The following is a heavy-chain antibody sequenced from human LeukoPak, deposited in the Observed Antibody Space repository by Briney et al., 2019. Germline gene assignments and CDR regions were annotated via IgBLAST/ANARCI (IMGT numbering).Heavy chain of an antibody. D-gene: IGHD6-13*01. J-gene: IGHJ5*02. CDR3: ARGIAAAGSNWFDP. CDR1: GFTFDDYA. V-gene: IGHV3-9*01. Sequence: TGGSLRLSCAASGFTFDDYAMHWVRQAPGKGLEWVSGISWNSGSIGYADSVKGRFTISRDNAKNSLYLQMNSLRAEDTALYYCARGIAAAGSNWFDPWGQGTLVTVSS. CDR2: ISWNSGSI.